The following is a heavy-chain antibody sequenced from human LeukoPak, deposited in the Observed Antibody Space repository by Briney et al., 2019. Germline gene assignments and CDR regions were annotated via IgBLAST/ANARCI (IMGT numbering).Heavy chain of an antibody. Sequence: PGESLKISCKGSGYSFTNYWIGWVRQMPGKGLEWMGIIYRGDSDTRYSPSFQGQVTISADKSIATAYLQWNSLKASDTAIYYCARARYCSAASCPSPYYCYYMDVWGKGTTVTVSS. D-gene: IGHD2-15*01. V-gene: IGHV5-51*01. CDR1: GYSFTNYW. CDR3: ARARYCSAASCPSPYYCYYMDV. CDR2: IYRGDSDT. J-gene: IGHJ6*03.